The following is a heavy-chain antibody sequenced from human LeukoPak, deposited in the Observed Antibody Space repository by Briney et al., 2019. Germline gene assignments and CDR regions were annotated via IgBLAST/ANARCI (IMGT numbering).Heavy chain of an antibody. Sequence: SQTLSLTCAVSGGSISSGGYSWSWIRQPPGKGLEWIGYIYYSGSTNYNPSLKSRVTISVDTSKNQFSLKLSSVTAADTAVYYCARSVPYSSGWEAFDIWGQGTMVTVSS. CDR3: ARSVPYSSGWEAFDI. CDR1: GGSISSGGYS. J-gene: IGHJ3*02. D-gene: IGHD6-19*01. CDR2: IYYSGST. V-gene: IGHV4-61*08.